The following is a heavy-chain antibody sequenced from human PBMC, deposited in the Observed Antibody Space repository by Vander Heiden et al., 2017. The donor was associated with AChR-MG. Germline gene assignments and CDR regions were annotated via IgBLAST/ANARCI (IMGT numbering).Heavy chain of an antibody. CDR2: ISAYNGNT. Sequence: QVQLVQSGAEVKKPGASVKVSCKASGYTFTSYGISWVGQAPGQGLEWMGWISAYNGNTNYAQKLQGRVTMTTDTSTSTAYMELRSLRSDDTAVYYCARVKRTIFGVALGSNWFDPWGQGTLVTVSS. CDR3: ARVKRTIFGVALGSNWFDP. V-gene: IGHV1-18*01. D-gene: IGHD3-3*01. CDR1: GYTFTSYG. J-gene: IGHJ5*02.